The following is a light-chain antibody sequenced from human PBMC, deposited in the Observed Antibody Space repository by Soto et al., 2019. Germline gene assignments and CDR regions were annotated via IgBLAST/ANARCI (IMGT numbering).Light chain of an antibody. J-gene: IGLJ2*01. V-gene: IGLV2-14*01. CDR2: DVG. CDR1: SSDVGGYNY. Sequence: QSALTQPASVSGSPGQSITLSCTGTSSDVGGYNYVSWYQQHPGKAPKLMIYDVGNRPSGVSNRFSGSKSGNTASLTISGLQAEDEADYYCSSYRSTTYVIFGGGTKLTVL. CDR3: SSYRSTTYVI.